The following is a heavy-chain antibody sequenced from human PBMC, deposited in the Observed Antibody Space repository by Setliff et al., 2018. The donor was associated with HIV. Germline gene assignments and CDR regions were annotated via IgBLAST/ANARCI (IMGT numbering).Heavy chain of an antibody. Sequence: SETLSLTCTVSGGSISSYYWTWIRQPAGKGLEWIGRIGPIYTSGSTKYNPSLESRVTMSLDTSKNQFSLRLYSVTAADTAVYYCASFDLSTTSSADWGQGALVTVSS. CDR3: ASFDLSTTSSAD. CDR2: IGPIYTSGST. V-gene: IGHV4-4*07. J-gene: IGHJ1*01. D-gene: IGHD6-6*01. CDR1: GGSISSYY.